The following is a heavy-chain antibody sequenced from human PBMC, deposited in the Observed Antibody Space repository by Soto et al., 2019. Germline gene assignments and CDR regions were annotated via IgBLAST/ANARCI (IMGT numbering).Heavy chain of an antibody. J-gene: IGHJ5*01. Sequence: GESLKISCKTSGYNFSAFWIHWVRQMPGKGLEWLGKIDPSDSYTNYSPSFEGHITISTDNSIATAYLQWGSLRASDTALYFCARVYKNWFDSWAQGTMVTVSS. CDR1: GYNFSAFW. V-gene: IGHV5-10-1*01. D-gene: IGHD1-1*01. CDR2: IDPSDSYT. CDR3: ARVYKNWFDS.